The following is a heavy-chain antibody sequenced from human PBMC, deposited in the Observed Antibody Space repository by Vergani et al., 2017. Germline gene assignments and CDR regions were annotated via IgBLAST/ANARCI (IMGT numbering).Heavy chain of an antibody. J-gene: IGHJ4*02. CDR1: EYSFGNYW. V-gene: IGHV5-51*01. CDR3: ARHTTYTDS. D-gene: IGHD1-1*01. Sequence: EVELVQSGPEMRKPGESLKISCKGSEYSFGNYWIGWVRQMPGKGLEWMRIIYPADSDTRYSPSFQGQVTISADKSISTAFLQWDSLKASDTALSYCARHTTYTDSWGQGTLVTVSS. CDR2: IYPADSDT.